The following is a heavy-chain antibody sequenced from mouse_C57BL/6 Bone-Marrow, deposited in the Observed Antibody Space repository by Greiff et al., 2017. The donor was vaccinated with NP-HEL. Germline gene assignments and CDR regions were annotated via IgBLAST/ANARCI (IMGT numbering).Heavy chain of an antibody. CDR3: AGCYWYFDV. CDR2: ISYDGSN. Sequence: EVQLQESGPGLVKPSQSLSLTCSVTGYSITSGYYWNWIRQFPGNKLEWMGYISYDGSNNYNPSLKNRISITRDTSKNQFFLKLNSVTTEDTATYYCAGCYWYFDVWGTGTTVTVSS. J-gene: IGHJ1*03. CDR1: GYSITSGYY. V-gene: IGHV3-6*01.